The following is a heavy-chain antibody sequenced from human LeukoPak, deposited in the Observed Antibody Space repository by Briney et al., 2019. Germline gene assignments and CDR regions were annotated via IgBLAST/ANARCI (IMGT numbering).Heavy chain of an antibody. J-gene: IGHJ6*02. CDR1: GGSITSYY. D-gene: IGHD2-15*01. Sequence: PSETLSLTCTVSGGSITSYYWSWIRQPAGKGLEWIGRVYTSGSTNYNPSLKSRVTVSVDTSKNQFSLKLTSVTAADTAVYYCARDLGYCSGGSCYGYYYYGMDVWGQGTTVTVSS. CDR3: ARDLGYCSGGSCYGYYYYGMDV. V-gene: IGHV4-4*07. CDR2: VYTSGST.